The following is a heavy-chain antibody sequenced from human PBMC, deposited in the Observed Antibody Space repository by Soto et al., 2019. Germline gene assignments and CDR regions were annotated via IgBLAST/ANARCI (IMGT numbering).Heavy chain of an antibody. CDR2: ISGSGSNT. D-gene: IGHD1-1*01. J-gene: IGHJ4*02. CDR1: GFTFSSYA. Sequence: EVPLLESGGGLVQPGGSLRLSCAASGFTFSSYAMSWVRQAPGKGLEWVSAISGSGSNTYYADSVKGRFTISRDNSKNTLYLQMNSLRAEDTAIYYCAKEELERQGSGFDYWGQGTLVTVSS. CDR3: AKEELERQGSGFDY. V-gene: IGHV3-23*01.